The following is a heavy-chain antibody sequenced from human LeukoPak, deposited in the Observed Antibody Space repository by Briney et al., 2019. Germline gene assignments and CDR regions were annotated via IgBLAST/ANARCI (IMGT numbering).Heavy chain of an antibody. Sequence: QPGGSLRLSCAASGFTFRSYWMSWVRQAPGKGLEWVANINKDGSVKYYVDSVKGRFTISRDNAKNSLYVQMNSLRDEDTAVYYCARVGYSGWNLEYWGQGTLVTVSS. J-gene: IGHJ4*02. D-gene: IGHD5-12*01. CDR2: INKDGSVK. CDR1: GFTFRSYW. CDR3: ARVGYSGWNLEY. V-gene: IGHV3-7*01.